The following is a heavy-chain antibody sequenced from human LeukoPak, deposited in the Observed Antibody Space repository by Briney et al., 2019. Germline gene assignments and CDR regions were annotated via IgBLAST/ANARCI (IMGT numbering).Heavy chain of an antibody. Sequence: PGGSLRLSCAASGFTFSNSAMTWARQAPGKGLEWVSTITGSGNDAYSADSVKGRFTISRDNSKNALYMQMNSLRVEDTAVYYCVKEGAYYDFWSGTNDYWGQGTLVTVSS. V-gene: IGHV3-23*01. CDR2: ITGSGNDA. CDR1: GFTFSNSA. J-gene: IGHJ4*02. CDR3: VKEGAYYDFWSGTNDY. D-gene: IGHD3-3*01.